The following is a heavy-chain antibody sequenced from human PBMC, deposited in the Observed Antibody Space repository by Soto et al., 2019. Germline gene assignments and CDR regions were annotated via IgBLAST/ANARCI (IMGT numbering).Heavy chain of an antibody. V-gene: IGHV4-34*01. D-gene: IGHD6-19*01. J-gene: IGHJ6*02. CDR3: ASGRRGLVPTHYYSYYVMDV. Sequence: SEALCLTWAVYGGSFSGYYWSWSRQPPGKGLEWIGEINHSGSTNYNPSLKSRVTISVDTSKNQFSLKLSSVTAADTAVYYCASGRRGLVPTHYYSYYVMDVWGQGTTFTVSS. CDR1: GGSFSGYY. CDR2: INHSGST.